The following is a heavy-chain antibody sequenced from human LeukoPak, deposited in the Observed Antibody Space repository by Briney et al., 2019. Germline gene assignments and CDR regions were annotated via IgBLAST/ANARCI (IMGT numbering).Heavy chain of an antibody. J-gene: IGHJ4*02. D-gene: IGHD3-16*02. CDR2: IYWDDDK. V-gene: IGHV2-5*02. CDR3: ARTLVDYVWGSYRYTGFDY. Sequence: SGPTLVKPTQTLTLTCTFSGFSLSTSGVGVGWSRQPPGKALEWLALIYWDDDKRYSPSLKSRLTITKDTSKNQVVLTTTNMDPVDTATYYCARTLVDYVWGSYRYTGFDYWGQGTLVTVSS. CDR1: GFSLSTSGVG.